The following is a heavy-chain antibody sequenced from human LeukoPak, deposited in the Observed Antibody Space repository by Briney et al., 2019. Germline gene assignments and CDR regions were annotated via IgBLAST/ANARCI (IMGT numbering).Heavy chain of an antibody. J-gene: IGHJ6*02. Sequence: GGSLRLSCAASGFTFSSYVMSWVRPAPGKGLEWVSAISGSGDSTYYADSVKGRFTISRDNSKNTLYLQMNSLRAEDTAVYYCARDKGIAAAGEYYYYGMDVWGQGTTVTVSS. CDR1: GFTFSSYV. CDR2: ISGSGDST. D-gene: IGHD6-13*01. V-gene: IGHV3-23*01. CDR3: ARDKGIAAAGEYYYYGMDV.